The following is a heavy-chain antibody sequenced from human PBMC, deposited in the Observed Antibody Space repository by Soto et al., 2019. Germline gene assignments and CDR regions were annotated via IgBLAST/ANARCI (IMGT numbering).Heavy chain of an antibody. Sequence: GASVKVSCKASGYTFTSYAMHWVRQAHGQGLEWMGWINAGNGNTKYSQKFQGRVTITRDTSASTAYMELSSLRSEDTAVYYCARVLVEMAPIRAFDIWGQGTMVTVSS. D-gene: IGHD2-15*01. CDR3: ARVLVEMAPIRAFDI. CDR2: INAGNGNT. J-gene: IGHJ3*02. CDR1: GYTFTSYA. V-gene: IGHV1-3*01.